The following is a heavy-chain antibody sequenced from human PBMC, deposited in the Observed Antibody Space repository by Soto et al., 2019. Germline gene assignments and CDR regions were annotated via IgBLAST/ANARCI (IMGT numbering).Heavy chain of an antibody. CDR2: IKSNIDGGTT. D-gene: IGHD3-10*01. J-gene: IGHJ4*02. Sequence: EVQLVESGGGFVKPGGSLRLSCAASGFAFSNTWMGWVRQAPGKGLEWVGRIKSNIDGGTTEYAAPVNDRFTISRDDSKNTLYVQMNNLKAEDSAVYFCTTDQGNHYGFYSFDYWGQGTLVTVSS. CDR1: GFAFSNTW. CDR3: TTDQGNHYGFYSFDY. V-gene: IGHV3-15*01.